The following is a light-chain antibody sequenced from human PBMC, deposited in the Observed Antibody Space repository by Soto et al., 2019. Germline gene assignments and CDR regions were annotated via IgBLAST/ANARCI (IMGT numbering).Light chain of an antibody. J-gene: IGLJ1*01. V-gene: IGLV4-69*01. CDR3: QTWGTGIHV. CDR2: LNSDGSH. Sequence: QLVLTQSPSASASLGASVKLTCTLSSGRSSYAIAWHQQQSEKGPRYLMNLNSDGSHSKGDGIPDRFSGSSSGAGRYLTISSLQSEDEAVYYFQTWGTGIHVFGTGTKLSVL. CDR1: SGRSSYA.